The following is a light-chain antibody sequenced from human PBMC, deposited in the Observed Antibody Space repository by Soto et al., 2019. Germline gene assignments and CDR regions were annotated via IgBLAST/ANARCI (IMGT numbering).Light chain of an antibody. J-gene: IGKJ4*01. CDR3: KHRSYLIS. Sequence: EIVLTQSPATLSLSPGERATLSCRASQRVSSYLAWFHQKPGQAPRLLISYASNRATSIPARFSGSESRKDINLTIGSLEPEDFAGYWCKHRSYLISFGGGTKV. CDR1: QRVSSY. CDR2: YAS. V-gene: IGKV3-11*01.